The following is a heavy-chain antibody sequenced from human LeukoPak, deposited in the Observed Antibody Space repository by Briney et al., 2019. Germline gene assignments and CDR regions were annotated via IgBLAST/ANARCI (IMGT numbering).Heavy chain of an antibody. Sequence: GDSLRPFCAPSGCSFSTYAMHWVRPAPGKGLESVALIWHDASHTFYTDSVKGRFTISRDNSKNTVYLQMNSLGGEDTAVYYCAREIFGSGSYPDYWGQGTLVTVPS. V-gene: IGHV3-33*01. J-gene: IGHJ4*02. CDR1: GCSFSTYA. CDR2: IWHDASHT. CDR3: AREIFGSGSYPDY. D-gene: IGHD3-10*01.